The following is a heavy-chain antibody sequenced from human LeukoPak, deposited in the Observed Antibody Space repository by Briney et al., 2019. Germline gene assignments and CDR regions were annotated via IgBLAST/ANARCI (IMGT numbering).Heavy chain of an antibody. J-gene: IGHJ4*02. V-gene: IGHV4-34*01. CDR2: INHSGST. CDR1: GGSFSGYY. Sequence: SETLSLTCAVYGGSFSGYYWSWIRQPPGKGLEWIGEINHSGSTDYNPSLKSRVTISVDTSKNQFSLKLSSVTAADTAVYYCARQAEAIYYFDYWGQGTLVTVSS. CDR3: ARQAEAIYYFDY. D-gene: IGHD3-3*01.